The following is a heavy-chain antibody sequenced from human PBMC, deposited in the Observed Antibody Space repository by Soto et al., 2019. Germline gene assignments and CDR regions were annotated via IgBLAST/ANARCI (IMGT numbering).Heavy chain of an antibody. Sequence: QAGGSLRLSCAASGFTFSSYAMSWVRQAPGKGLEWVSAISGSGGSTYYADSVKGRFTIPRDNSKNTLYLQMNSLRAEDTAVYYCAKDLWQHQYYYYGMDVWGQGTTVTVSS. CDR2: ISGSGGST. CDR1: GFTFSSYA. V-gene: IGHV3-23*01. J-gene: IGHJ6*02. D-gene: IGHD6-13*01. CDR3: AKDLWQHQYYYYGMDV.